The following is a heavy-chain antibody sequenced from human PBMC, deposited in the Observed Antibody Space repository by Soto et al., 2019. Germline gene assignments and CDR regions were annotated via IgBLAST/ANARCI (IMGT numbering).Heavy chain of an antibody. V-gene: IGHV3-53*01. CDR1: GFSVGGNY. Sequence: GGSLRLSCAAYGFSVGGNYMSWVRQAPGKGLECVSLTYSGGNPYYADSVKGRFTLSRDNSKNTLYLQMNSLRVEDTAVYFCARGPNSDCWGQGTLVTVSS. CDR3: ARGPNSDC. D-gene: IGHD2-21*01. J-gene: IGHJ4*02. CDR2: TYSGGNP.